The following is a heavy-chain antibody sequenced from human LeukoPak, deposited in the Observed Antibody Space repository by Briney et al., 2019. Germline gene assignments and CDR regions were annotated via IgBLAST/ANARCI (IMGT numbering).Heavy chain of an antibody. J-gene: IGHJ4*02. CDR3: ARSIAALGDFDY. CDR1: GYTFTGYY. D-gene: IGHD6-13*01. CDR2: INPNSGNT. V-gene: IGHV1-8*03. Sequence: ASVKVSCKASGYTFTGYYMHWVRQAPGQGLEWMGWINPNSGNTGYAQKFQGRVTITRNTSISTAYMELSSLRSEDTAVYYCARSIAALGDFDYWGQGTLVTVSS.